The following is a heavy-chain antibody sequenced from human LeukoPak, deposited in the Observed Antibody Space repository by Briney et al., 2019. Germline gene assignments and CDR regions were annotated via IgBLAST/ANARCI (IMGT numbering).Heavy chain of an antibody. D-gene: IGHD6-19*01. V-gene: IGHV3-21*01. CDR2: ITSSGTYI. CDR1: GFDFNNYN. Sequence: GGSLRLSCAASGFDFNNYNMNWVRQAPGKGLEWVSSITSSGTYIYYADSVKGRFTISRDNSKNTLYLQMNSLRAEDTAVYYCARASGSGWYYFDYWGQGTLVTVSS. J-gene: IGHJ4*02. CDR3: ARASGSGWYYFDY.